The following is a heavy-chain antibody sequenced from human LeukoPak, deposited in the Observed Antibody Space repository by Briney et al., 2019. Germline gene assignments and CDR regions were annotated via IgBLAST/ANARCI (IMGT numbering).Heavy chain of an antibody. CDR3: ARADRVVVVPAAIGYYYGMDV. CDR1: GGSFSGYY. J-gene: IGHJ6*02. V-gene: IGHV4-34*01. D-gene: IGHD2-2*02. Sequence: PSETLSLTCAVYGGSFSGYYWSWIRQPPGKGLEWIGEINHSGSTNYNPSLKSRVTISVDTSKNQFSLKLSSVTAADTAVYYCARADRVVVVPAAIGYYYGMDVWGQGTTVTVSS. CDR2: INHSGST.